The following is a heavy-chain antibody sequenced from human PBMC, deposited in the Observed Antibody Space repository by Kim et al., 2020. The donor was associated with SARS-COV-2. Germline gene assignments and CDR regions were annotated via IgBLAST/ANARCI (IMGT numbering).Heavy chain of an antibody. V-gene: IGHV1-46*01. CDR3: ARGIAKQLGRLSYYHYYYGMDV. CDR2: INPSGGST. CDR1: GYTFTTNY. D-gene: IGHD6-6*01. J-gene: IGHJ6*02. Sequence: ASVKVSCKASGYTFTTNYMHWVRQAPAQGIEWMGMINPSGGSTSYSQKFQGRVTMTRDTSTSTVYMELSGLRSEDSAVYYCARGIAKQLGRLSYYHYYYGMDVWGQGTTVTVSS.